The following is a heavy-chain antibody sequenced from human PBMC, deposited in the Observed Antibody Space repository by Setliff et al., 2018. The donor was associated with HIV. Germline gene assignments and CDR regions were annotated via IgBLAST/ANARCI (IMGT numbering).Heavy chain of an antibody. J-gene: IGHJ5*02. D-gene: IGHD3-16*01. Sequence: ASVKVSCKASGYTFTGYYMHWVRQAPGQGLEWLGWINPNNGVTNYAQNFQGRVTMTRDTSISTVYMELTSLRSEDMAVYYCARDYTPTFWEYNWFDVWGQGTQVTVSS. V-gene: IGHV1-2*02. CDR1: GYTFTGYY. CDR3: ARDYTPTFWEYNWFDV. CDR2: INPNNGVT.